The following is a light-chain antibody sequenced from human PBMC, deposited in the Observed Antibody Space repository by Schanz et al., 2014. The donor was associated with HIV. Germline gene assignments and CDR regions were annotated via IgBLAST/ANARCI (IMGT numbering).Light chain of an antibody. CDR2: MAS. Sequence: DIQMTQSPSTLSASVGDRVTITCRASQTISSWLAWYQQKPGKAPKLLIYMASSLESGVPSRFSGIGSGTEVTLTISSLQPDDFATYYCQPYNSYFGPGTKVDIK. CDR3: QPYNSY. J-gene: IGKJ3*01. CDR1: QTISSW. V-gene: IGKV1-5*03.